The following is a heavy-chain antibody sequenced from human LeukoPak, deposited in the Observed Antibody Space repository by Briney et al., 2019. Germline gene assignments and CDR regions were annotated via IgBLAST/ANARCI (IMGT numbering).Heavy chain of an antibody. CDR3: ANTFSVYAIGSLFDY. D-gene: IGHD2-8*01. Sequence: LPGGSLRLSCAASGFTFDDYAMPWVRQAPGKGLEWVSGISWNSGSIGYADSVKGRFTISRDNAKNSLYLQMNSLKAEDTALYYCANTFSVYAIGSLFDYWGQGTLVTVSS. J-gene: IGHJ4*02. CDR2: ISWNSGSI. CDR1: GFTFDDYA. V-gene: IGHV3-9*01.